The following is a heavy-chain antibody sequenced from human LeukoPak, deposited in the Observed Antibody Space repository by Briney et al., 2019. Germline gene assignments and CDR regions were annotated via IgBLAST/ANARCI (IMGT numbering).Heavy chain of an antibody. CDR3: AKDVLLVDIVGAGGAFDI. V-gene: IGHV3-9*01. D-gene: IGHD1-26*01. CDR1: GFTFDDYA. Sequence: QPGRSLRLSCAASGFTFDDYAMHWVRQAPGKGLEWVSGISWNSGSIGYADSVKGRFTISRDNAKNSLYLQMNSLRAEDTALYYCAKDVLLVDIVGAGGAFDIWGQGTMVTVSS. J-gene: IGHJ3*02. CDR2: ISWNSGSI.